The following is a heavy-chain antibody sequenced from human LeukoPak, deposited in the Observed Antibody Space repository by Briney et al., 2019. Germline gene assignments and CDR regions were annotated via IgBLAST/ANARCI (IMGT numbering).Heavy chain of an antibody. CDR2: IDTDGSTT. J-gene: IGHJ4*02. V-gene: IGHV3-74*01. CDR3: ATLNSFGNDY. Sequence: GGSLGLSCVDSGFTFSSYAMSWVRQPPGKGLVWVSRIDTDGSTTTYADFVKGRFTISRDNAKNTVYLQINSLRTEDTAVYYCATLNSFGNDYWGQGVLVTVSS. CDR1: GFTFSSYA. D-gene: IGHD5-18*01.